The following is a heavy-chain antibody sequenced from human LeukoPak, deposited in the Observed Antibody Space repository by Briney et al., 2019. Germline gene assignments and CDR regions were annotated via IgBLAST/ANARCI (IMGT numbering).Heavy chain of an antibody. J-gene: IGHJ4*02. D-gene: IGHD1-26*01. CDR3: ARVRGRSLSGSYDY. V-gene: IGHV3-43*02. Sequence: GGSLRLSCAASGFTFDDYAMHWVRQAPGKGLEWVSLISGDGGSTYYVDSVKGRFTISRDNSKNSLYLQMNSLRTEDTALYYCARVRGRSLSGSYDYWGQGTLVTVSS. CDR2: ISGDGGST. CDR1: GFTFDDYA.